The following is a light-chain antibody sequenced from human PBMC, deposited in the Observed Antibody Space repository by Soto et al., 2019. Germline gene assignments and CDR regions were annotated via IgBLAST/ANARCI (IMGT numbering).Light chain of an antibody. CDR3: LQLNTYPWT. Sequence: DIQMTQSPSSLSASVGDRLTITCRASQVITNDLGWYQQKPGKAPKRLIYAASTLQSGVPSRFSGSGSGTELTLTISSLQPEDVATYYCLQLNTYPWTFGQGTKVEIK. V-gene: IGKV1-17*01. CDR2: AAS. J-gene: IGKJ1*01. CDR1: QVITND.